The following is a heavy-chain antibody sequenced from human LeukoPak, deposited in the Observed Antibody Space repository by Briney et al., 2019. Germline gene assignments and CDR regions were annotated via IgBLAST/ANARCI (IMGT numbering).Heavy chain of an antibody. Sequence: PSETLSLTCTVSGGSISSYYWSWIRQPAGEGLEWIGRIYTSGSTNYNPSLKSRVTMSVDTSKNQFSLKLSSVTAAHTAVYYCARGPLGIKYYYDSSGYSFDYWGQGTLVTVSS. CDR2: IYTSGST. D-gene: IGHD3-22*01. V-gene: IGHV4-4*07. CDR1: GGSISSYY. CDR3: ARGPLGIKYYYDSSGYSFDY. J-gene: IGHJ4*02.